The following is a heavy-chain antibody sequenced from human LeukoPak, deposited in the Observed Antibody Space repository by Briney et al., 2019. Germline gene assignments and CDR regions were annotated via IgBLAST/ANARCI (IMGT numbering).Heavy chain of an antibody. V-gene: IGHV1-2*02. Sequence: SVKVSCKTSGYTFTAYYIHWLRQAPGQGLEWMGWMNPNSGGTKYAQTFQGRVTLTRDTSISTAYLELSTLTSDDTAVYFCARQGSNSSGWYPVDDWGQGTLVTVSS. CDR3: ARQGSNSSGWYPVDD. CDR2: MNPNSGGT. J-gene: IGHJ4*02. D-gene: IGHD6-19*01. CDR1: GYTFTAYY.